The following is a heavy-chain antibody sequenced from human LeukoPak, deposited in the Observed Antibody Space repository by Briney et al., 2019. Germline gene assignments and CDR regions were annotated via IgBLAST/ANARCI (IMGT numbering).Heavy chain of an antibody. V-gene: IGHV3-53*01. J-gene: IGHJ4*02. CDR3: ARNRDGYNSWLDD. Sequence: GGSLRLSCAASGFTVSSNYMSWGRQAPGKGREGVSVIYSGGGIFYADSVKGRFTISRDNSKNTLYLQMNRLRAQDTAVYYCARNRDGYNSWLDDWGQGTLVTVSS. CDR2: IYSGGGI. D-gene: IGHD5-12*01. CDR1: GFTVSSNY.